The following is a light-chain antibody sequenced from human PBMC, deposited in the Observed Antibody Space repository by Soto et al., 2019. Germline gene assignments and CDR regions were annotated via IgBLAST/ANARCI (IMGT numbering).Light chain of an antibody. CDR1: ERGGST. Sequence: EKRVTHAPATLSVSLGERATLSFRVGERGGSTIAWCQQKPGQHPRLLIYGASTRATGIPARFSGSGSGTEFTLTITSLQSEDSAVSYCNYYQWGSTRRFADGTKVDIK. J-gene: IGKJ1*01. CDR2: GAS. CDR3: NYYQWGSTRR. V-gene: IGKV3-15*01.